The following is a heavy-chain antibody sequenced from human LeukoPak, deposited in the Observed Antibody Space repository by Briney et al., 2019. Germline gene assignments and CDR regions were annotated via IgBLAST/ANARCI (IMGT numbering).Heavy chain of an antibody. CDR1: GFTFRNYW. CDR2: INNDGSGT. CDR3: ARGGPHHAFDI. Sequence: PGGSLRLSCAASGFTFRNYWMYWVRQTPGKGLVYVSRINNDGSGTTYAESVKGRFTISRDNGNNGVYLQMNGLRAEDTAVYYCARGGPHHAFDIWGQGTMVTVSS. V-gene: IGHV3-74*01. J-gene: IGHJ3*02.